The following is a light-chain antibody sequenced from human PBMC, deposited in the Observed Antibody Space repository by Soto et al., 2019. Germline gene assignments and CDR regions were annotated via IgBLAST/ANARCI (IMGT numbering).Light chain of an antibody. CDR1: SSDVGGYKY. Sequence: QSALTQPPSASGSPGQSVTISCTGTSSDVGGYKYVSWYQQHPGKAPKLMIYEVSKRPSGGPDRFSGSKSGNTASLTVSGLQADDEAEYYCSSYAGSNKLLFGGGTKLTVL. V-gene: IGLV2-8*01. CDR2: EVS. J-gene: IGLJ2*01. CDR3: SSYAGSNKLL.